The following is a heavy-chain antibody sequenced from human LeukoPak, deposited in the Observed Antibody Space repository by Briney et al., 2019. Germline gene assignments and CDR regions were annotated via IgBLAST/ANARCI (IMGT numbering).Heavy chain of an antibody. Sequence: ASVKVSCKASGYTFTSYYMHWVRQATGQGLEWMGWMNPNSGNTGYAQKFQGRVTMTRNTSISTAYMELSSLRSEDTAVYYCARGRYSSSWYVSWFDPWGQGTLVTVSS. CDR3: ARGRYSSSWYVSWFDP. D-gene: IGHD6-13*01. V-gene: IGHV1-8*02. CDR2: MNPNSGNT. J-gene: IGHJ5*02. CDR1: GYTFTSYY.